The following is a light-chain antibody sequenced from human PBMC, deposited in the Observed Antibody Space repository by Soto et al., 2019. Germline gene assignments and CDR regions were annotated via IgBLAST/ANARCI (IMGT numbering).Light chain of an antibody. CDR2: DAS. CDR1: QSISTW. CDR3: HQYDSYPYT. V-gene: IGKV1-5*01. J-gene: IGKJ2*01. Sequence: DILMTQSPSILSASVGDTVTITCRASQSISTWVAWYQQRAGKAPTALIFDASNSEKGVPSRFSGSGSGTEFTLIISGLQPEDFATYYCHQYDSYPYTFGQGTKLEI.